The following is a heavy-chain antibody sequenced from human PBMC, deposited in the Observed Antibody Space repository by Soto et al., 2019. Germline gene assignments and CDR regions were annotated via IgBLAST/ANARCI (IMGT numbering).Heavy chain of an antibody. V-gene: IGHV3-33*06. D-gene: IGHD2-2*01. CDR3: ANYCSSTSCYVDGMDV. Sequence: PGGSLRLSCAASGFTFSSYGMHWVRQAPGKGLEWVAVIWYDGSNKYYADSVKGRFTISRDNSKNTLYLQMNSLRAEDTAVYYCANYCSSTSCYVDGMDVWGQGTTVTVSS. J-gene: IGHJ6*02. CDR2: IWYDGSNK. CDR1: GFTFSSYG.